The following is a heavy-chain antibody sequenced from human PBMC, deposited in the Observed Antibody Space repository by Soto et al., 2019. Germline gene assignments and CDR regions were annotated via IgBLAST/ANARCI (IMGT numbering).Heavy chain of an antibody. CDR2: ISGSGGST. CDR3: AKDTVVVVAATPYYFDY. Sequence: PGGSLRLSCAASGFTFSSYAMSWVRQAPGKGLEWVSAISGSGGSTYYADSVKGRFTISRDNSKNTLYLQMNSLRAEDTAVYYCAKDTVVVVAATPYYFDYWGQGTLVTVSS. V-gene: IGHV3-23*01. J-gene: IGHJ4*02. D-gene: IGHD2-15*01. CDR1: GFTFSSYA.